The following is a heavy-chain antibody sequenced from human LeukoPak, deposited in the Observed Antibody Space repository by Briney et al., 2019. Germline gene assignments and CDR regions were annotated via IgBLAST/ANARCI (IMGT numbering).Heavy chain of an antibody. CDR1: GFTFSSYA. CDR2: ISGSGGRT. D-gene: IGHD2-15*01. Sequence: PGGSLRLSCAPSGFTFSSYAISWVRQAPGKGLEWVSAISGSGGRTYYVDSVKGRFTISRDNSKNTLYLQMNSLRAEDTAVYYCAKTKLGYCSGGSCYSRHYRLDYWGQGTLVTVSS. V-gene: IGHV3-23*01. J-gene: IGHJ4*02. CDR3: AKTKLGYCSGGSCYSRHYRLDY.